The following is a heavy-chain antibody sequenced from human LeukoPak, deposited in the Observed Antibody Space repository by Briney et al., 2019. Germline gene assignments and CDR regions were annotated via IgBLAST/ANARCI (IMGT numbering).Heavy chain of an antibody. CDR3: ARDSSGQWLVRGLGYYYYGMDV. J-gene: IGHJ6*02. D-gene: IGHD6-19*01. V-gene: IGHV4-4*07. CDR1: GGSISSYY. Sequence: SGTLSLTCTVSGGSISSYYWSWIRQPAGKGLEWIGRIYTSGSTNYNPSLKSRVTMSVDTSKNQISLKLSSVTAADTAVYYCARDSSGQWLVRGLGYYYYGMDVWGQGTTVTVSS. CDR2: IYTSGST.